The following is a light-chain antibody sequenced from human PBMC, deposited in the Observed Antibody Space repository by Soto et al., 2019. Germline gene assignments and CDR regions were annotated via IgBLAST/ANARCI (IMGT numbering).Light chain of an antibody. J-gene: IGKJ5*01. Sequence: EIVMTQSQAPLSLSPGERATLTCRSSQSVSSYLAWYQQRPGQPPRLLIYDASNTATGVPARFSGSGSGTDFTLTISSLEPEDFAVYYCQQRSSWPSTFGQGTRLEIK. CDR3: QQRSSWPST. V-gene: IGKV3-11*01. CDR2: DAS. CDR1: QSVSSY.